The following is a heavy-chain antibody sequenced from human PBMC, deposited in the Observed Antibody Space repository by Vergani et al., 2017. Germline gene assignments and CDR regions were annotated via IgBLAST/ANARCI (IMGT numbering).Heavy chain of an antibody. CDR2: ISYDGSNK. D-gene: IGHD3-22*01. CDR3: ARSQYLVATMSAYYFDY. J-gene: IGHJ4*02. CDR1: GFTFSSYA. V-gene: IGHV3-30*04. Sequence: QVQLVESGGGVVQPGRSLRLSCAASGFTFSSYAMHWVRQAPGKGLEWVAVISYDGSNKYYADSVKGRFTISRDNYKNTLYLQMKSLRAEDTAVYYCARSQYLVATMSAYYFDYWGQGTLVTVSS.